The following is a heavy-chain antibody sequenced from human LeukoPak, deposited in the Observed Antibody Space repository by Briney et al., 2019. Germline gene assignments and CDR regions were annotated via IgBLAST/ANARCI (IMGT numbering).Heavy chain of an antibody. CDR3: ARDEWAGYYDSSGYADGMDV. V-gene: IGHV1-18*01. Sequence: GASVKVSCKASGYTFTSYGISWVRQAPGQGLEWMGWISAYYGNTNYAQKLQGRVTMTTDTSTSTAYMELRSLRSDDTAVYYCARDEWAGYYDSSGYADGMDVWGQGTTVTVSS. J-gene: IGHJ6*02. CDR1: GYTFTSYG. D-gene: IGHD3-22*01. CDR2: ISAYYGNT.